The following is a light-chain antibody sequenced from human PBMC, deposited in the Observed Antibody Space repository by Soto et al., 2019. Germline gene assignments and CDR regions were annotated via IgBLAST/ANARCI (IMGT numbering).Light chain of an antibody. CDR3: QQRSNWPPALS. J-gene: IGKJ4*01. CDR1: QSVNNF. V-gene: IGKV3-11*01. CDR2: DAS. Sequence: EVVLTQSPATMSLSTGDRATLSCRASQSVNNFLAWYQQKPGQTPRLLIYDASKRATGIPGRFSGSGSGTDFTLTISSLEPEDFAVYYCQQRSNWPPALSFGGGTKVDI.